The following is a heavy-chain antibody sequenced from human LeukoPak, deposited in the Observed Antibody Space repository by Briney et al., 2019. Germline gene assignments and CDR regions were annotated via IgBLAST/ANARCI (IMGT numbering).Heavy chain of an antibody. V-gene: IGHV3-7*01. Sequence: PGGSLRPSCAASGFVFSASYMSWVRKAPGKGLEWVATIKPDGSEKYHVDSVSGRSTISRDNTNDSLFLQMNSLRVDDTAVYDCVRGGTYWTVSWGQGTLVNVS. CDR3: VRGGTYWTVS. J-gene: IGHJ5*01. CDR2: IKPDGSEK. CDR1: GFVFSASY.